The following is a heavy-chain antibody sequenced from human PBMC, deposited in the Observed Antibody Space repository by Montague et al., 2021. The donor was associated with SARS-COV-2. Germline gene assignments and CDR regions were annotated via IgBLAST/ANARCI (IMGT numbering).Heavy chain of an antibody. D-gene: IGHD7-27*01. V-gene: IGHV4-39*01. CDR2: IYCSGXT. CDR1: GGSIMRSDYY. J-gene: IGHJ4*02. Sequence: SETLSLTCTVSGGSIMRSDYYRCWIRQAAEEVLELIGSIYCSGXTXYTXXXKTRLSMSIDKSKNQFSLRLNSVTAADTSIYYCARHETGDPPFGDWGQGTLVTVSS. CDR3: ARHETGDPPFGD.